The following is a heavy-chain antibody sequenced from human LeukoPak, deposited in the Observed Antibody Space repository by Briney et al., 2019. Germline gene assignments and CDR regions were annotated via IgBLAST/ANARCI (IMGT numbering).Heavy chain of an antibody. V-gene: IGHV4-30-4*01. J-gene: IGHJ4*02. Sequence: SETLSLTCTVSGVSISSSRYYWSWIRQPPGKGLEWIGYIYYSGSTYYNPSLKSRITISVDTSKDQFSLELSSVTAADTAVYYCASQSRVATVDYWGQGTLVTVSS. CDR3: ASQSRVATVDY. D-gene: IGHD5-12*01. CDR1: GVSISSSRYY. CDR2: IYYSGST.